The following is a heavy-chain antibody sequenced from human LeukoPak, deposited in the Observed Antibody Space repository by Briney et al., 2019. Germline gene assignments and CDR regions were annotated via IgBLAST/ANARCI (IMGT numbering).Heavy chain of an antibody. CDR2: INAGNGNT. V-gene: IGHV1-3*01. D-gene: IGHD2-2*01. CDR1: GGTFSSYA. CDR3: ARVVVVVPAASSPSDAFDI. J-gene: IGHJ3*02. Sequence: ASVKVSCKASGGTFSSYAISWVRQAPGQGLEWMGWINAGNGNTKYSQKFQGRVTITRDTSASTAYMELSSLRSEDTAVYYCARVVVVVPAASSPSDAFDIWGQGTMVTVSS.